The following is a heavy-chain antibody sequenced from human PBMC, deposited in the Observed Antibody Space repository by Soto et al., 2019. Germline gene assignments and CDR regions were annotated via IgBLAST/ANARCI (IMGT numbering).Heavy chain of an antibody. Sequence: SETLSLTCTVSGGSISSGGYYWSWIRQHPGKGLEWIGYIYYSGSTYYNPSLKSRVTISVDTSKNQFSLKLSSVTAADTAVYYCAGVSALWSLVYWGQETLVTVS. D-gene: IGHD3-10*01. V-gene: IGHV4-31*03. CDR2: IYYSGST. J-gene: IGHJ4*02. CDR3: AGVSALWSLVY. CDR1: GGSISSGGYY.